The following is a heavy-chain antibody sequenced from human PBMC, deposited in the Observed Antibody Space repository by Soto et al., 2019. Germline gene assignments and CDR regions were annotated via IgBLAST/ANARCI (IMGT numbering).Heavy chain of an antibody. Sequence: PGGSLRLSCAASGLSFSSYAMHWVRQAPGKGLEWVAVISYDGSNKYYADSVKGRFTISRDNSNNMLYLQMNSLRAEDTAVYYCARSARARIAATGRDAFDIWGKGTMVTVSS. D-gene: IGHD6-13*01. J-gene: IGHJ3*02. CDR3: ARSARARIAATGRDAFDI. CDR2: ISYDGSNK. V-gene: IGHV3-30-3*01. CDR1: GLSFSSYA.